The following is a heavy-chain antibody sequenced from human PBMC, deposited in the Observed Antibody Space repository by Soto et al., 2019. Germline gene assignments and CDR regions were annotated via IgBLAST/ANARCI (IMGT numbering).Heavy chain of an antibody. J-gene: IGHJ4*02. V-gene: IGHV3-23*01. CDR1: GFTFSNYA. CDR2: ISGGGDST. Sequence: EVQLLESGGGLVQPGGSLRLSCAASGFTFSNYAMSWVRQAPGKGLEWVSTISGGGDSTYYADSVKGRFTISRDNSKNTLYLPVNSLRAEDTAAYYCAKRSLTPAAMKSPFDYWGQGTLVTVSS. CDR3: AKRSLTPAAMKSPFDY. D-gene: IGHD2-2*01.